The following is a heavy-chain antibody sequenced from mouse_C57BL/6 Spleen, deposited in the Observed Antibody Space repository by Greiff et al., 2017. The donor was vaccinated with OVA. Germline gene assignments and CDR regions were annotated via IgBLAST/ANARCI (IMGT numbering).Heavy chain of an antibody. D-gene: IGHD1-1*01. V-gene: IGHV1-64*01. CDR1: GYTFTSYW. CDR3: ARSPPGVDYYAMDY. CDR2: IHPNSGST. J-gene: IGHJ4*01. Sequence: QVQLQQSGAELVKPGASVKLSCKASGYTFTSYWMHWVKQRPGQGLEWIGMIHPNSGSTNYNEKFKSKATLTVDKSSSTAYMQLSSLTSEDSAVYYCARSPPGVDYYAMDYWGQGTSVTVSS.